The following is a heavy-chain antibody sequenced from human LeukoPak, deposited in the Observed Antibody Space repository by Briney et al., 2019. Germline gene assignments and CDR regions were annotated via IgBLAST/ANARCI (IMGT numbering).Heavy chain of an antibody. CDR2: ISNSGSTR. D-gene: IGHD3-22*01. CDR1: GVTFSDYY. J-gene: IGHJ4*02. V-gene: IGHV3-11*04. Sequence: GGSLRLSCAASGVTFSDYYMSWIRQAPGKGLEWVSYISNSGSTRYHADSAKGRFTISRDNSKNTLYLQMNSLRAEDTAVYYCANSYYYDSSGYYYDGYFDYWGQGTLVTVSS. CDR3: ANSYYYDSSGYYYDGYFDY.